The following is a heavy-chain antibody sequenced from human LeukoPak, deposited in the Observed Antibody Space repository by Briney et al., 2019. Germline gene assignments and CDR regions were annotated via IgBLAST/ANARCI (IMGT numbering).Heavy chain of an antibody. CDR2: ISSSSSYI. V-gene: IGHV3-21*01. Sequence: GGSLRLSCAASGFTFSSYSMNWVRQAPGKGLEWVSSISSSSSYIYYADSVKGRFTISRDNAKNSLYLQMNSLRAEDTAVYYCARDFAGDDYGDYIGWFDPWGQGTQVTVSS. CDR3: ARDFAGDDYGDYIGWFDP. J-gene: IGHJ5*02. D-gene: IGHD4-17*01. CDR1: GFTFSSYS.